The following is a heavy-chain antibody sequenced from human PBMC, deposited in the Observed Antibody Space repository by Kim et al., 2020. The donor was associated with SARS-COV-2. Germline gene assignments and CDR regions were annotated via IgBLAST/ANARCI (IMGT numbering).Heavy chain of an antibody. D-gene: IGHD2-2*02. Sequence: GRFTIARDNSKNTLYLQMNSLRAEDTAVYYCARDGRRYCSSTSCYTYFQHWGQGTLVTVSS. J-gene: IGHJ1*01. V-gene: IGHV3-30*07. CDR3: ARDGRRYCSSTSCYTYFQH.